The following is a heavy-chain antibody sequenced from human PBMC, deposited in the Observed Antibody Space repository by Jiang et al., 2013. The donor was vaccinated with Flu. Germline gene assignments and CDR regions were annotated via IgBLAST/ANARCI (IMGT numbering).Heavy chain of an antibody. Sequence: QTLSLTCAISGDSVSTNGVAWNWIRQSPSRGLEWLGRTYYRSKWYNDYAVSVKSRIIIDPDTSKNQFSLQLNSVTPEDTAVYYCVRGRMSGFDIWGQGTVVTVSS. CDR1: GDSVSTNGVA. CDR3: VRGRMSGFDI. V-gene: IGHV6-1*01. CDR2: TYYRSKWYN. D-gene: IGHD2/OR15-2a*01. J-gene: IGHJ3*02.